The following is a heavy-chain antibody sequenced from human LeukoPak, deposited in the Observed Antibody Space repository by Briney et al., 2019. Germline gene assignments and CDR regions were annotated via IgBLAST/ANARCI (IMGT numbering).Heavy chain of an antibody. Sequence: GGSLRLSCAASGFTFSSYWMHWVREAPGKGLVWVSRINTDGSSTSYADSVKGRFTISRDNAKNTLYLQMNSLRAEDTAVYYCARESGIAAAPVPIDYWGQGTLVTVSS. V-gene: IGHV3-74*01. CDR1: GFTFSSYW. CDR2: INTDGSST. D-gene: IGHD6-13*01. J-gene: IGHJ4*02. CDR3: ARESGIAAAPVPIDY.